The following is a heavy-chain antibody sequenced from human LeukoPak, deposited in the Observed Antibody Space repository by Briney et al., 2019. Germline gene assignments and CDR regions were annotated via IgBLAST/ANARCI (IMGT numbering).Heavy chain of an antibody. V-gene: IGHV1-18*01. Sequence: ASVKVSCKASGYTFTRYGISWVRQAPGQGLQWLGWISASNGNTNYAQKLQGRVTMTTDTSTSTAYMELRSLRSDDTAVYYCARVPATYDILTGYADYWGQGTLVTVSS. CDR3: ARVPATYDILTGYADY. CDR1: GYTFTRYG. CDR2: ISASNGNT. D-gene: IGHD3-9*01. J-gene: IGHJ4*02.